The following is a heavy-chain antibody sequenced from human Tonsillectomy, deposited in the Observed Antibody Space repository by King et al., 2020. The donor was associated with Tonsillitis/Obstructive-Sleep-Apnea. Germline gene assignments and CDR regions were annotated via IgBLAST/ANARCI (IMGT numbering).Heavy chain of an antibody. Sequence: VQLQQPGPGLVKPSQTLSLTCAISGDSVSSNRAAWNWIRQSPSRGLEWLGRTYYKSKWYNDYAESVESRITITPDTAKNQFSLQLNSVTPEDTAIYYCARGDPPPDDAFDVWGQGTMVTVSS. CDR3: ARGDPPPDDAFDV. J-gene: IGHJ3*01. V-gene: IGHV6-1*01. CDR1: GDSVSSNRAA. CDR2: TYYKSKWYN.